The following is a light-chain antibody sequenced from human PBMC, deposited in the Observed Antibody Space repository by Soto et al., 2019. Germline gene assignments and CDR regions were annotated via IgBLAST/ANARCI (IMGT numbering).Light chain of an antibody. Sequence: QSVLTQPPSVSGAPGQRVAISCAGTSSNIGAGYDVHWYQHLPGTTPKLLIFGNINRPAGVPDRFSGSKSGTSASLAITGLQAADEGYYYCQTYDTGVSGSIFGGGTKVTVL. V-gene: IGLV1-40*01. CDR1: SSNIGAGYD. J-gene: IGLJ2*01. CDR2: GNI. CDR3: QTYDTGVSGSI.